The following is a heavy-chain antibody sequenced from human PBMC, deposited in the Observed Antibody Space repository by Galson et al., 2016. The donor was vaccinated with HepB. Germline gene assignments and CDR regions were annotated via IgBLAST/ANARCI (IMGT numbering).Heavy chain of an antibody. CDR3: ARKEPGITGGYGMDV. J-gene: IGHJ6*04. V-gene: IGHV1-2*02. Sequence: SVKVSCKASGYTLTGYYMHWVRQAPGQGLEWMGWINPNSGGTNYAQKFQGRVTMTRDTSINTAYMELSRLRSDDTAVYYCARKEPGITGGYGMDVWGKGTTVTVSS. CDR2: INPNSGGT. CDR1: GYTLTGYY. D-gene: IGHD1-7*01.